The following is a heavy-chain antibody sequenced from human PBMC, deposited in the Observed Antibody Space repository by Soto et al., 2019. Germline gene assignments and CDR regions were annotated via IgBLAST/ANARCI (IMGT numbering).Heavy chain of an antibody. J-gene: IGHJ6*02. Sequence: QVQLVQSGAVVKKPGASVKVSFNASGYTLTSYDVNWVRQATGQGLEWMGWMNPNSGNTGYVQEFQGRVTMTRNTSISTAYMELSSLRSEDTAVYYCARTYGDLDVWGQGTTVTVSS. CDR3: ARTYGDLDV. D-gene: IGHD4-17*01. CDR1: GYTLTSYD. V-gene: IGHV1-8*01. CDR2: MNPNSGNT.